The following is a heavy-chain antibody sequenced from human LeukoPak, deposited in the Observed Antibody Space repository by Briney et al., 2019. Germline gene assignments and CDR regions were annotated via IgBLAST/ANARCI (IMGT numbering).Heavy chain of an antibody. CDR2: IYSGGST. D-gene: IGHD6-13*01. CDR3: ARDPPGIAASVSGG. CDR1: GLIVSNNY. V-gene: IGHV3-53*01. Sequence: PGGSLRLSCKASGLIVSNNYMNWVRQAPGKGLEWVALIYSGGSTQYADSVKGRFTISRDNSRNTLYLQMSNLRVEDTAVYYCARDPPGIAASVSGGWGQGILVTVSS. J-gene: IGHJ4*02.